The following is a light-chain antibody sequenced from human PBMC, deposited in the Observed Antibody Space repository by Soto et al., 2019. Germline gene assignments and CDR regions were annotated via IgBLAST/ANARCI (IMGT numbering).Light chain of an antibody. CDR1: QSILYSSNNRNY. V-gene: IGKV4-1*01. Sequence: DIVMTQSPESLAVALGERATINCKSSQSILYSSNNRNYLAWYQQKAGQPPRLLIKWASTRESGVPDRFSGSGSGTDFTLTISSVQAEDVAVYYCQHYYIVPYTFGQGTRLEIE. CDR2: WAS. J-gene: IGKJ2*01. CDR3: QHYYIVPYT.